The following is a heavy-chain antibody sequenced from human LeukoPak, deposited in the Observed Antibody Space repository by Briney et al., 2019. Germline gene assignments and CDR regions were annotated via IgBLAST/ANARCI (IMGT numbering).Heavy chain of an antibody. CDR3: AKDRTVYCSGGSCYPLDY. CDR2: ISYDGSNK. CDR1: GFTFSSYG. J-gene: IGHJ4*02. Sequence: GGSLRLSCAASGFTFSSYGMHWVRQAPGKGLEWVVVISYDGSNKYYADSVKGRFTISRDNSKNTLYLQMNSLRAEDTAVYYCAKDRTVYCSGGSCYPLDYWGQGTLVTVSS. D-gene: IGHD2-15*01. V-gene: IGHV3-30*18.